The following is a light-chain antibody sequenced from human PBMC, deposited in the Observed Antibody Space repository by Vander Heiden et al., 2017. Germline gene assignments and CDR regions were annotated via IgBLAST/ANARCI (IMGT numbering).Light chain of an antibody. J-gene: IGLJ2*01. Sequence: QAVVTQEPSLTVSPGGTVTLTGGSSTGAVTRGHYPYWFQQKPAHPPRTLIYDTSNRPASPPARFSGSLLGGTAALTLSGAQPEDDAEYYCLLSYSGADVVFGGGTKLTVL. V-gene: IGLV7-46*01. CDR3: LLSYSGADVV. CDR2: DTS. CDR1: TGAVTRGHY.